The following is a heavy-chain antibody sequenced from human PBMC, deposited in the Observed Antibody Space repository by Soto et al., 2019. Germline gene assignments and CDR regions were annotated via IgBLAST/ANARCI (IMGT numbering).Heavy chain of an antibody. J-gene: IGHJ4*02. V-gene: IGHV4-61*01. CDR1: GGSVSSGSYS. Sequence: KQSQTLSLPCTVSGGSVSSGSYSWSWVRQPPGKGPEWIGYIYYSGSTNYSPSLKSRVTISVDTSKNQFSLKLSSVTAADTAVYYCARMYTSTWPFYFDYWGQGTLVTVSS. CDR3: ARMYTSTWPFYFDY. D-gene: IGHD6-13*01. CDR2: IYYSGST.